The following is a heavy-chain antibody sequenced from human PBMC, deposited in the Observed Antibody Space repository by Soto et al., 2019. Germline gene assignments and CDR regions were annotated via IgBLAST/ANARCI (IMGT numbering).Heavy chain of an antibody. Sequence: QAGGSLRLSCAASGFTFSSYGMHWVRQAPGKGLEWVAVIWYDGSNKYYADSVKGRFTISRDNSKNTLYLQMNSLRAEDTAVYYCARELRTAMVPYYFDYWGQGTLVTVSS. J-gene: IGHJ4*02. CDR2: IWYDGSNK. D-gene: IGHD5-18*01. CDR1: GFTFSSYG. V-gene: IGHV3-33*01. CDR3: ARELRTAMVPYYFDY.